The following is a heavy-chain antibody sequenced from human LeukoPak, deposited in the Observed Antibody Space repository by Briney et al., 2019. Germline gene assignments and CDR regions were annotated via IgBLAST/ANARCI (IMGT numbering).Heavy chain of an antibody. D-gene: IGHD5-24*01. J-gene: IGHJ3*02. CDR1: GGTFSSYA. V-gene: IGHV1-69*05. CDR2: IIPIFGTA. Sequence: SVKVSCKASGGTFSSYAISWVRQAPGQGLEWMGGIIPIFGTANYAQKFQGRVTITTDESTSTAYMELSSLRSEDTAVYYCARDVPVEMATINDAFDIWGQGTMVTVSS. CDR3: ARDVPVEMATINDAFDI.